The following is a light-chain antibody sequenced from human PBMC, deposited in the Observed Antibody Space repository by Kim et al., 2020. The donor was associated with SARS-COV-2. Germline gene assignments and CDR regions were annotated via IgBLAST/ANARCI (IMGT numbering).Light chain of an antibody. CDR2: YDT. J-gene: IGLJ2*01. CDR3: QAWDSSTAI. V-gene: IGLV3-1*01. Sequence: VSPGQTASITCSGYKLGNKYACWYQQRPGQSPVLVIYYDTQRPSGIPERFSGYNSGGTATLTISGTQAMDEAHYYCQAWDSSTAIFGGGTQLTVL. CDR1: KLGNKY.